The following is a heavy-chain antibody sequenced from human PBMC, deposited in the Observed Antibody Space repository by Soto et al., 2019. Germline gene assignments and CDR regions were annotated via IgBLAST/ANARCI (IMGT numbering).Heavy chain of an antibody. Sequence: QVQLVQSGAEVKKPGASVKVSCKASGYTFTSYDINWVRQATGQGLEWMGWMNPNSGNTGYAQKFQGRINMTRKTSISTTYMELSSLRSEDSAVYYCARGVGSIAARFAFDIWGQGTMVTVSS. J-gene: IGHJ3*02. CDR3: ARGVGSIAARFAFDI. V-gene: IGHV1-8*01. CDR2: MNPNSGNT. D-gene: IGHD6-6*01. CDR1: GYTFTSYD.